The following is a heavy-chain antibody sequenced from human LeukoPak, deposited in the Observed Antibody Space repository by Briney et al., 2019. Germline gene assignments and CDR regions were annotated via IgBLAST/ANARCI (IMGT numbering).Heavy chain of an antibody. CDR1: GFTFSSYG. V-gene: IGHV3-30*02. J-gene: IGHJ4*02. CDR3: AKRGAATVALDF. D-gene: IGHD1-26*01. Sequence: GSLRLSCAASGFTFSSYGMHWVRQAPGKGLEWVAFIRYDGSNKYYADSVKGRFTISRDNSRNSLFLRLNNLRPDDTAIYYCAKRGAATVALDFWGQGTLVTVSS. CDR2: IRYDGSNK.